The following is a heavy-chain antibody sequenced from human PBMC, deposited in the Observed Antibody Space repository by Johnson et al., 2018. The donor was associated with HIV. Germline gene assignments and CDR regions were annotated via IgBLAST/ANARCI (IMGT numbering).Heavy chain of an antibody. CDR2: IRSKANSYAT. J-gene: IGHJ3*02. CDR3: TRRRDLDAFDI. V-gene: IGHV3-73*01. Sequence: VQLVESGGGLVQPGGSRKLSSAASGFTFSGSAMHWVRQASGKGLEWVGRIRSKANSYATTYAASVKGRFTISRDDSKNTAYLQMNSLKTEDTAVYYCTRRRDLDAFDIWGQGTMVTVSS. CDR1: GFTFSGSA.